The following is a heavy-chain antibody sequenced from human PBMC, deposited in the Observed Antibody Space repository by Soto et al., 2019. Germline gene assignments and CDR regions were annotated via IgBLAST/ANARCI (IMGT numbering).Heavy chain of an antibody. V-gene: IGHV4-59*01. CDR1: GGSISSYY. CDR2: IYYSGIT. J-gene: IGHJ3*02. Sequence: SETLSLTCTVSGGSISSYYWSWIRQPPGKGLEWIGYIYYSGITNYNPSLKSRVTISVDTSKNQFSLKLSSVTAADTAVYYCAKDGYSYGADAFDIWGQGTMVTVSS. CDR3: AKDGYSYGADAFDI. D-gene: IGHD5-18*01.